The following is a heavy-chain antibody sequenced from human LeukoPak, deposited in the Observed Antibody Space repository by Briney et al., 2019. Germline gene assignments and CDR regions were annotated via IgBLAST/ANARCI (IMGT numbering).Heavy chain of an antibody. Sequence: QAGGSLRLSCAASGFTFSTYAMSWVRQAPGKGLEWVSHISSSSSTIYYADSVKGRFTISRDNAKNSLYLQMNSLRAEDTAVYYCARELTVTNGGSVDYWGQGTLVTVSS. J-gene: IGHJ4*02. CDR3: ARELTVTNGGSVDY. V-gene: IGHV3-48*01. D-gene: IGHD4-11*01. CDR1: GFTFSTYA. CDR2: ISSSSSTI.